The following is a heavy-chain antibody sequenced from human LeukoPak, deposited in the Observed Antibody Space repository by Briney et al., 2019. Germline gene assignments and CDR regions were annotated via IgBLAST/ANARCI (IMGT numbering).Heavy chain of an antibody. CDR1: GGSLSSSGYY. V-gene: IGHV4-39*07. CDR3: ARAKVGQQLTY. D-gene: IGHD6-13*01. J-gene: IGHJ4*02. CDR2: IYYSGST. Sequence: SETLSLTCTVSGGSLSSSGYYWGWVRQPPGKGLEWIGTIYYSGSTNYNPSLKSRVTISVDTSKNQFSLKLSSVTAADTAVYYCARAKVGQQLTYWGQGTLVTVSS.